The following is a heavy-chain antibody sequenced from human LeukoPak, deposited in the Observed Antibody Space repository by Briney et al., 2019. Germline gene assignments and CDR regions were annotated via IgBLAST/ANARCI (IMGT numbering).Heavy chain of an antibody. D-gene: IGHD6-19*01. CDR3: ARLVGSSGWYFHPGDPAYYFAY. CDR2: IYPGDSDT. V-gene: IGHV5-51*01. Sequence: GESLKISCKGSGYSFTSYWIGWVRQMPGKGLEWMGIIYPGDSDTRYSPSFQGQVTISADKSISTAYLQWSSLKASDTAMYYCARLVGSSGWYFHPGDPAYYFAYGGQEPLVTVST. J-gene: IGHJ4*02. CDR1: GYSFTSYW.